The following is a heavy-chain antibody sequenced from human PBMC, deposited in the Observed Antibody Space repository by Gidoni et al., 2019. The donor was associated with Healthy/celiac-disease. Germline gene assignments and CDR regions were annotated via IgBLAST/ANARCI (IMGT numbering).Heavy chain of an antibody. V-gene: IGHV3-15*07. J-gene: IGHJ2*01. CDR2: IKSKTEGGTT. D-gene: IGHD3-10*01. Sequence: EVQLVESGGGLVKPGGSLRLSCAASGFTFRNAWMNWVRQATGKGLGWVGRIKSKTEGGTTDYAAPVKGRFTISRDYSKNTLYLQMNSLKTEDTAVYYCTTGGYYYGSGRTGYFDLWGRGTLVTVSS. CDR3: TTGGYYYGSGRTGYFDL. CDR1: GFTFRNAW.